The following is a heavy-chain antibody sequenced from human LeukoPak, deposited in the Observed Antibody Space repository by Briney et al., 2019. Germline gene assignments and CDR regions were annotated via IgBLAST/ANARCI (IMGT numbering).Heavy chain of an antibody. CDR3: AKGSVAWANWNYYFDY. CDR2: ISGSGGST. Sequence: GGSLRLSCAASGFTFSSYAISWVRQAPGKGLEWVSAISGSGGSTYYADSVRGRFAISRDNSKNTLYLQMNSLRAEDTAVYYCAKGSVAWANWNYYFDYWGQGTLVTVSS. V-gene: IGHV3-23*01. CDR1: GFTFSSYA. J-gene: IGHJ4*02. D-gene: IGHD1-7*01.